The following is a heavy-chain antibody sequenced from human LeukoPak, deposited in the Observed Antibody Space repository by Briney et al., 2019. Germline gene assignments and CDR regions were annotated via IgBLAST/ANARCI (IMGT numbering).Heavy chain of an antibody. D-gene: IGHD2-15*01. V-gene: IGHV1-2*06. CDR2: INPNSGGT. CDR1: GYTFTGYY. J-gene: IGHJ5*02. CDR3: ARGYCIGVICHSVENWFDP. Sequence: ASVKVSCKAAGYTFTGYYMFWVRQAPGQGLEWMGRINPNSGGTNYAQKFQGRVTMTRDTSVRTAYMELSRLRSDDTTVYYCARGYCIGVICHSVENWFDPWGQATLVTVSS.